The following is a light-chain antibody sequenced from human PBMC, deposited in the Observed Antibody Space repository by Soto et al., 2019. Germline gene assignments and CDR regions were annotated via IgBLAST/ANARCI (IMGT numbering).Light chain of an antibody. CDR3: QQSYSTPFP. CDR2: AAS. Sequence: DIQMTQSPSSLSASVGDRVTITCRASQSISSYLNWYQQKPGKAPKLLIYAASSLQSGVPSRFSGSGSGTHFTLTISSLQPEDFATYYCQQSYSTPFPFGPGTKVAIK. J-gene: IGKJ3*01. V-gene: IGKV1-39*01. CDR1: QSISSY.